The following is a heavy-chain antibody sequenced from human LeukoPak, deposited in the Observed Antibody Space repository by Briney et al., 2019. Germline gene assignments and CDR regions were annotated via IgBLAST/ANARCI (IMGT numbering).Heavy chain of an antibody. D-gene: IGHD5-18*01. V-gene: IGHV3-48*03. Sequence: GGSLRLSCVGSGFTFSTYEMNWVRQAPGKGLEWLSFISRGGFEIHYAASVEGRFTISRDNAKNTLYLQMDSLRAKDTAVYFCAKGDVDTAMVQFHPWGQGTLVTVSS. J-gene: IGHJ5*02. CDR3: AKGDVDTAMVQFHP. CDR1: GFTFSTYE. CDR2: ISRGGFEI.